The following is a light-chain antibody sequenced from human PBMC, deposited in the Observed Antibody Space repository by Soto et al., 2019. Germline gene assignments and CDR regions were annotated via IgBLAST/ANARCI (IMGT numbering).Light chain of an antibody. Sequence: DIPMTQSLSSLSASVGDRVTITCQANQDINNSLNWYQQRPGEAPKLLIYDASILEAGVPSRFSGSGFGTTSTLTISSLQPEDLATYFCQQFDNLPRTFGGGTKLELK. CDR2: DAS. V-gene: IGKV1-33*01. CDR1: QDINNS. CDR3: QQFDNLPRT. J-gene: IGKJ4*01.